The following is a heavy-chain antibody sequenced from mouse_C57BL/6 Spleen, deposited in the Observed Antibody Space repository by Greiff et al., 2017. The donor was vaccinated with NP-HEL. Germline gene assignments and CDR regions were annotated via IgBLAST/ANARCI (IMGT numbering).Heavy chain of an antibody. CDR2: IWGDGST. CDR3: AKLKTAQAPAWFAY. Sequence: VQLQQSGPGLVAPSQSLSITCTVSGFSLTSYGVSWVRQPPGKGLEWLGVIWGDGSTNYHSALISRLSISKDNSKSQVFLKLNSLQTDDTATYYCAKLKTAQAPAWFAYWGQGTLVTVSA. CDR1: GFSLTSYG. J-gene: IGHJ3*01. V-gene: IGHV2-3*01. D-gene: IGHD3-2*02.